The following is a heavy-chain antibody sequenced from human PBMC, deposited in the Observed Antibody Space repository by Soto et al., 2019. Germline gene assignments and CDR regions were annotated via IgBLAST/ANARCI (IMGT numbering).Heavy chain of an antibody. CDR2: ITHIDSTI. J-gene: IGHJ4*02. Sequence: QVQLVESGGGLVEPGGSLRLSCAASGFTFSDYYMSWIHQAPGKGLEWVSYITHIDSTIKYADSVKGRFTISRDNAKNSLYLQMNSLIAEDTAVYYCARRGYSYAFDYWGQGALVTISS. CDR3: ARRGYSYAFDY. D-gene: IGHD5-18*01. CDR1: GFTFSDYY. V-gene: IGHV3-11*01.